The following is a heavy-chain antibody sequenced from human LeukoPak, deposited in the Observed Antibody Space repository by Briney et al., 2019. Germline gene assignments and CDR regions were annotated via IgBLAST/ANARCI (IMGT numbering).Heavy chain of an antibody. J-gene: IGHJ4*02. D-gene: IGHD1-7*01. CDR1: GFRFSSYA. CDR2: ISGSGVST. V-gene: IGHV3-23*01. CDR3: AKDERNWNYNLASQTYD. Sequence: GGSLRLSCAASGFRFSSYAMSWVRQAPGKGLEWVSAISGSGVSTYYADSVKGRFTVSRDNSKNTLYLQMSSLRADDTAVYYCAKDERNWNYNLASQTYDWGQGTLVTVSS.